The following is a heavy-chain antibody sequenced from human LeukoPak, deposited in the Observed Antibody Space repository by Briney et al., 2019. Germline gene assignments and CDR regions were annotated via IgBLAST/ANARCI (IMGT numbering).Heavy chain of an antibody. V-gene: IGHV6-1*01. Sequence: SQTLSLTCAVSGDSVSSNSAAWNWIGQSPPRGLEWLGRTFYRSKWYTDYTVSVKSRLTINVDTSKNQFSLQVNSVTPEDTAVYYCARSQWLAYYFDYWGQGTLVTVSS. D-gene: IGHD6-19*01. J-gene: IGHJ4*02. CDR1: GDSVSSNSAA. CDR2: TFYRSKWYT. CDR3: ARSQWLAYYFDY.